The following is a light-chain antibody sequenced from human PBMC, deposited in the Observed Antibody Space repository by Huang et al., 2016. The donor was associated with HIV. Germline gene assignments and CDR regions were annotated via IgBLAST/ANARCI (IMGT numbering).Light chain of an antibody. V-gene: IGKV1-NL1*01. CDR2: AAS. CDR1: QAISNS. Sequence: IQMTQSPSSLSASVGDRVTITCRASQAISNSLVWYQQKPGKAPKLLLFAASRLDSGVPSRFRGSGAGTDYTPTISSLQPDDFATYYCQQYFTTPLAFGGGTKVEIK. J-gene: IGKJ4*01. CDR3: QQYFTTPLA.